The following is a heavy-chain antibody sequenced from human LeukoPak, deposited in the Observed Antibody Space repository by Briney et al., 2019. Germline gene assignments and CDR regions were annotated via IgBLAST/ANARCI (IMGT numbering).Heavy chain of an antibody. V-gene: IGHV4-38-2*01. J-gene: IGHJ4*02. CDR2: IYHSGST. CDR3: ARHLSGSGSVD. Sequence: SETLSLTCAVSGYSISSGYYWGWIRQPPGKGLEWIGSIYHSGSTYYNPSLKSRVTISVDTSKNQFSLKLSSVTAADTAVYYCARHLSGSGSVDWGQGTLVTVSS. CDR1: GYSISSGYY. D-gene: IGHD3-10*01.